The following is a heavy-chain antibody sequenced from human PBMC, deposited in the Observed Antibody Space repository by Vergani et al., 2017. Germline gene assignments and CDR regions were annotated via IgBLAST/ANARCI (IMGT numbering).Heavy chain of an antibody. V-gene: IGHV1-69*06. CDR1: GGTFSSYA. J-gene: IGHJ3*02. CDR3: ATVEGYCSSTSCFNAFDI. Sequence: QVQLVQSGAEVKKPGSSVKVSCKASGGTFSSYAISWVRQAPGQGLEWMGGIIPIFGTANYAQKFQGRVTITADKSTSTAYMELSSLRSEDTAVYYCATVEGYCSSTSCFNAFDIWGQGTMVTVSS. CDR2: IIPIFGTA. D-gene: IGHD2-2*01.